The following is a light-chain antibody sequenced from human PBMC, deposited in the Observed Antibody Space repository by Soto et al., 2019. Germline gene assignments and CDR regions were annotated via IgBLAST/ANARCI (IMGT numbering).Light chain of an antibody. CDR3: QQYQAWPPSLT. J-gene: IGKJ3*01. CDR1: QSISGA. CDR2: AAS. Sequence: EIVMTQSPAPLTVSPGERATLSCRASQSISGALAWYQQKPDQAPRLLIYAASTRATGIPARFSGSGSGTDFTLTISSLQSEDFGVYYCQQYQAWPPSLTFGPGTNVHIK. V-gene: IGKV3-15*01.